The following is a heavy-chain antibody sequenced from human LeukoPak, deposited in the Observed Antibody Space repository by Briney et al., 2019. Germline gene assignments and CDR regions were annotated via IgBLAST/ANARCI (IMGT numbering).Heavy chain of an antibody. V-gene: IGHV4-34*01. CDR3: ASPGKYDNSLIDY. Sequence: PSETLSLTCAVYGGSFSGYYWSWIRQPPGKGLEWIGSIYHSGSTDYNPSLKSRVTISVDTSKNQFSLKLNSVTAADAAVYYCASPGKYDNSLIDYWGQGTLVTVSS. D-gene: IGHD1-1*01. CDR1: GGSFSGYY. J-gene: IGHJ4*02. CDR2: IYHSGST.